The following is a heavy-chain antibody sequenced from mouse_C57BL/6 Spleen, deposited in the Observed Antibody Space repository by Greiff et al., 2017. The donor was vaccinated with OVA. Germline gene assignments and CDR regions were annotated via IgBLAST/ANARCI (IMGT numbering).Heavy chain of an antibody. J-gene: IGHJ2*01. CDR1: GFTFSSYA. CDR3: ARANWDPYFDY. D-gene: IGHD4-1*01. Sequence: EVMLVESGGGLVKPGGSLKLSCAASGFTFSSYAMSWVRQTPEKRLAWVATISDGGSYTYYPDNVKGRFTISRDNAKNNLYLQMSHLKSEDTAMYYCARANWDPYFDYWGQGPTLTVSS. CDR2: ISDGGSYT. V-gene: IGHV5-4*03.